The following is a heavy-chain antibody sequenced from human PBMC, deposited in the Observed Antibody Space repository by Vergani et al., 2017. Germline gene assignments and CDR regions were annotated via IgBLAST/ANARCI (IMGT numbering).Heavy chain of an antibody. V-gene: IGHV3-23*04. CDR1: GFTFSSYW. CDR2: ISGSGGST. D-gene: IGHD6-19*01. CDR3: ARDGGGYSSGWNSFHY. J-gene: IGHJ4*02. Sequence: EVQLVESGGGLVQPGGSLRLSCAASGFTFSSYWMSWVRQAPGKGLEWVSAISGSGGSTYYADSVKGRFTISRDNSKNTLYLQMNSLRAEDTAVYFCARDGGGYSSGWNSFHYWGQGSLVTVSS.